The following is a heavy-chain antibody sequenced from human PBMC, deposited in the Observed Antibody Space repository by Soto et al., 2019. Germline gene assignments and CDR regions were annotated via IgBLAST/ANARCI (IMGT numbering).Heavy chain of an antibody. D-gene: IGHD2-15*01. CDR2: FDPEDGET. CDR1: GYTLNELS. V-gene: IGHV1-24*01. Sequence: GASVKVSCKVSGYTLNELSMHWVRQAPGKGLEWMGGFDPEDGETVYAQKFQGRVTMTEDTSTDTANMELSSLTSEDTAVYYCAKRYCTGGSCYRTVDYWGHGTLVTVSS. CDR3: AKRYCTGGSCYRTVDY. J-gene: IGHJ4*01.